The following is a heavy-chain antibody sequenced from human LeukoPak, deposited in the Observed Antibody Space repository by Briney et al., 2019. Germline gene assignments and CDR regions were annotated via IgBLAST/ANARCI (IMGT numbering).Heavy chain of an antibody. CDR1: GFTFSSYG. Sequence: GRSLRLSCAASGFTFSSYGMHWVRQAPGKGLEWVAVISYDGSNKYYADSVKGRFTISRDNSKNTLYLQMNSLRAEDTAVYYCARDPFPYGDYEGGHGAFDIWGQGTMVTVSS. J-gene: IGHJ3*02. CDR3: ARDPFPYGDYEGGHGAFDI. D-gene: IGHD4-17*01. V-gene: IGHV3-30*03. CDR2: ISYDGSNK.